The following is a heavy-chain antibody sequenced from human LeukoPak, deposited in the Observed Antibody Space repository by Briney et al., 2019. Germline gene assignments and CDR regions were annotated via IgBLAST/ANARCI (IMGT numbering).Heavy chain of an antibody. J-gene: IGHJ1*01. CDR3: ANEIVVVTPRYFQH. D-gene: IGHD3-22*01. V-gene: IGHV3-7*01. CDR1: GFTFSSYW. CDR2: IKQDGSEK. Sequence: GGSLRLSCAASGFTFSSYWMSWVRQAPGKGLEWVANIKQDGSEKYYVDSVKGRFTISRDNAKNSLYLQMNSLRAEDTAVYYCANEIVVVTPRYFQHWGQGTLVTVSS.